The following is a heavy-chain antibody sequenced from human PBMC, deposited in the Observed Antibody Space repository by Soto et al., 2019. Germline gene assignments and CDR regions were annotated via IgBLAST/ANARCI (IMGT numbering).Heavy chain of an antibody. CDR3: AKESYGSGSYYSDY. CDR1: GFTSSSYA. CDR2: ISGSGGST. D-gene: IGHD3-10*01. J-gene: IGHJ4*02. V-gene: IGHV3-23*01. Sequence: EVQLLESGGGLVQPGGSLRLSCAAPGFTSSSYAMSWVRQAPGKGLEWVSAISGSGGSTYYADSVKGRFTISRDNSKNTLYLQMNSLRAEDTAVYYCAKESYGSGSYYSDYWGQGTLVTVSS.